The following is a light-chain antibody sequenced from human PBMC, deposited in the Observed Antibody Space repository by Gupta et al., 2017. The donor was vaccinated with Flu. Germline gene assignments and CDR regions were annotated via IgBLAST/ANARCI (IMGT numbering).Light chain of an antibody. V-gene: IGLV6-57*03. CDR1: SGSNASNY. CDR2: DDN. CDR3: QSYDTSSLWV. Sequence: NFMLTQPHSVSESPGKTVTISCTRSSGSNASNYVQWYQQRPGSAPTTVIYDDNQRPSGVPDRFSGSIDSSSNSASLTISGLKTEDEADYYCQSYDTSSLWVFGGGTKLTVL. J-gene: IGLJ3*02.